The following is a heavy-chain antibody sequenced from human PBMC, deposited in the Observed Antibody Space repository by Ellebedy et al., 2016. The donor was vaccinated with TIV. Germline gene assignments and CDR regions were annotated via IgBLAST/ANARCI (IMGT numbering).Heavy chain of an antibody. CDR1: GGSISSTSYY. CDR3: ARTESTYSSSWYEVY. D-gene: IGHD6-13*01. CDR2: IYYSGST. J-gene: IGHJ4*02. Sequence: MPSETLSLTCSVSGGSISSTSYYWGWIRQPPGKGLEWIGSIYYSGSTFYTPSLKSRVTISVDTSKNQFSLKLSSVTAADTAVYYCARTESTYSSSWYEVYWGQGTLVTVSS. V-gene: IGHV4-39*01.